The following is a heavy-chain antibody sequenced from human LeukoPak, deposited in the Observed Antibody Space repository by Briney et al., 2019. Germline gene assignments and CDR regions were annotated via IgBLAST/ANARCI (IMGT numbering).Heavy chain of an antibody. CDR3: VRDGVGATTYFGYFDH. Sequence: GGSLRLSCAASGISFSAHGMHWVRQAPGKGLEWVAIIRFDGSNIHYADSVKGRFTISRDNSKDTLYLQMNSLRAEDTAVYYCVRDGVGATTYFGYFDHWGQGNLVTVSS. D-gene: IGHD1-26*01. V-gene: IGHV3-33*01. J-gene: IGHJ4*02. CDR2: IRFDGSNI. CDR1: GISFSAHG.